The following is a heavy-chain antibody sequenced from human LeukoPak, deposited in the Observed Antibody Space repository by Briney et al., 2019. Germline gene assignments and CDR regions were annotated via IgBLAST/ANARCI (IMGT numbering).Heavy chain of an antibody. D-gene: IGHD3-10*01. CDR1: GFEFNIYG. V-gene: IGHV3-23*01. CDR3: ARESAYYYRSGSYYFDY. J-gene: IGHJ4*02. CDR2: ISGRGDST. Sequence: GGALRLSCAASGFEFNIYGMNWVRQAPGKGLEWVSGISGRGDSTSYADSVKGRFIISRDISKNTLYLQMNSLRAEDTAVYYCARESAYYYRSGSYYFDYWGQGTLVTVSS.